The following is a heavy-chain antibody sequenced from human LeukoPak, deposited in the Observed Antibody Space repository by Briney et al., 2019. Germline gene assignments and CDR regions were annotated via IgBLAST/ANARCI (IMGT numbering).Heavy chain of an antibody. CDR1: GFTFRSYA. CDR2: IIGSGGST. J-gene: IGHJ3*02. Sequence: GGSLRLSCAASGFTFRSYAMSWVRQAPGKGLEWVAAIIGSGGSTYYADSVKGRFTISRDNSKNTLYLQMNSLRAEDTALYYCAKEMSDIVAGYADAFDIWGQGTMVTVSS. D-gene: IGHD3-9*01. V-gene: IGHV3-23*01. CDR3: AKEMSDIVAGYADAFDI.